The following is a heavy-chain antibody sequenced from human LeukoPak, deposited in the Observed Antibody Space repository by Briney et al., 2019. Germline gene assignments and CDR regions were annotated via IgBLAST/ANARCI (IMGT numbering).Heavy chain of an antibody. CDR1: GGSISSNAYY. J-gene: IGHJ4*02. CDR2: IYSSVST. CDR3: AYSGSYGHLGY. D-gene: IGHD1-26*01. Sequence: PSETLSLTCTVSGGSISSNAYYWAWIRQPPGKGLEWIGSIYSSVSTYYNPSLKSRVTISVDTSKDQFSLRLSSVTAADTALYYCAYSGSYGHLGYWGQGIPVTVSS. V-gene: IGHV4-39*01.